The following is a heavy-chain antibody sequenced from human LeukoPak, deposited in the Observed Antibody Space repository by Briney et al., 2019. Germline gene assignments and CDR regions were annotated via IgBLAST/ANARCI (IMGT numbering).Heavy chain of an antibody. CDR3: ARVAFGLYVMDV. Sequence: GGSLRLSCAASGFTFSSYSMNWVRQAPGKGLEWVSYISSSSSTIYYADSVKGRFTISRDNAKNSLYLQMSSLRAEDTAVYYCARVAFGLYVMDVWGQGTTVTVSS. CDR1: GFTFSSYS. D-gene: IGHD3/OR15-3a*01. CDR2: ISSSSSTI. V-gene: IGHV3-48*01. J-gene: IGHJ6*02.